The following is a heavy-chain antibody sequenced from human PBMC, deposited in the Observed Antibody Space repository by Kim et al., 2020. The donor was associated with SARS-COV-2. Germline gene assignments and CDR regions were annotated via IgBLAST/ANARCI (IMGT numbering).Heavy chain of an antibody. CDR1: GFTVSSNY. CDR2: IYSGGST. J-gene: IGHJ6*02. V-gene: IGHV3-53*01. Sequence: GGSLRLSCAASGFTVSSNYMSWVRQAPGKGLEWVSVIYSGGSTYYADSVKGRFTISRDNSKNTLYLQMNSLRAEDTAVYYCARDQDSGVYYDFWSGYTYYYYGMDVWGQGTTVTVSS. D-gene: IGHD3-3*01. CDR3: ARDQDSGVYYDFWSGYTYYYYGMDV.